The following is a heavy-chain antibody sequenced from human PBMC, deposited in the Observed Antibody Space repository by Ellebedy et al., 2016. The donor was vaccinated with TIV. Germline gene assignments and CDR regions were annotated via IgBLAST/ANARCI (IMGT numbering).Heavy chain of an antibody. CDR3: ARAGNYGALPFDY. Sequence: SETLSLTCSVSRGSIRSHYWTWIRQIPGEGLEWIGYVYYSGSTYYNPSLKSRVTISVDTSKNQFSLKLSSVTAADTAVYYCARAGNYGALPFDYWGQGTLVTVSS. CDR2: VYYSGST. CDR1: RGSIRSHY. V-gene: IGHV4-59*11. D-gene: IGHD1-7*01. J-gene: IGHJ4*02.